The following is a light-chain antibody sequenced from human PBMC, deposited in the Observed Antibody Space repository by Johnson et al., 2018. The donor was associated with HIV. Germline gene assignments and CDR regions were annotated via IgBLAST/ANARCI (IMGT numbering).Light chain of an antibody. CDR1: SSNIGNNY. V-gene: IGLV1-51*01. CDR2: DNN. CDR3: GTWDSSLSAGCYV. Sequence: QSVLTQPPSVSAAPGQKVTISCSGSSSNIGNNYVSWYQQLPGTAPKLLISDNNKRPSGIPDRFSGSKSGTSATLGITGLQTGDEADYYCGTWDSSLSAGCYVFGTGTKVTVL. J-gene: IGLJ1*01.